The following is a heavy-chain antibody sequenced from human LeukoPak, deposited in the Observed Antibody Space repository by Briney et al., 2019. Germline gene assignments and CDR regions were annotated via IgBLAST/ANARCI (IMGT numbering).Heavy chain of an antibody. Sequence: ASVKVSCKASGGTFSSYAISWVRQAPGQGLEWMGGIIPIFGTANYAQKFQGRVTITADESTSTAYMELSSLRSEDTAVYYCARAVVATMPYYYMDVWGKGTTVTVSS. CDR1: GGTFSSYA. J-gene: IGHJ6*03. CDR3: ARAVVATMPYYYMDV. V-gene: IGHV1-69*13. D-gene: IGHD5-12*01. CDR2: IIPIFGTA.